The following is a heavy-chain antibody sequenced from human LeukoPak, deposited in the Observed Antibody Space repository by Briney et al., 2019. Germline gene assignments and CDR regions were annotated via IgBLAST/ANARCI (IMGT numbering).Heavy chain of an antibody. V-gene: IGHV3-11*01. Sequence: GGSLRLSCAGAGFSITDHHMDWVRQAPGKGLEWVSYIRSGDSSTIYYADSVKGRFTISRDNAKNSLYLQMSSLRAEDTAVYYCARAMRAYYYYYAMDVWGQGTTVTVSS. J-gene: IGHJ6*02. CDR3: ARAMRAYYYYYAMDV. CDR1: GFSITDHH. D-gene: IGHD2-2*01. CDR2: IRSGDSSTI.